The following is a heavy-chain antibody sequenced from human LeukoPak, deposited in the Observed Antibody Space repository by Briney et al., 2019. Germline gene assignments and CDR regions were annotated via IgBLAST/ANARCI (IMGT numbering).Heavy chain of an antibody. D-gene: IGHD3-10*01. V-gene: IGHV3-23*01. CDR3: ARSYYYGSGSSYVSFDY. CDR1: GFTFSGYV. CDR2: ISASGGST. J-gene: IGHJ4*02. Sequence: PGGSLRLSCAASGFTFSGYVMTWVRQAPGKGLEWVSSISASGGSTYYADSVKGRFTIAGDNSKNTLYLQMSSLRAADTAVYYCARSYYYGSGSSYVSFDYWGQGTLVTVSS.